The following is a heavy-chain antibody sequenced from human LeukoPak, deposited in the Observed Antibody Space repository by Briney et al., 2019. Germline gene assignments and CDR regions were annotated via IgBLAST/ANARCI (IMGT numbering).Heavy chain of an antibody. J-gene: IGHJ6*03. CDR1: GFTFTNYW. V-gene: IGHV3-7*01. CDR2: IKQDGSEK. D-gene: IGHD6-19*01. CDR3: AKDPNSSGWYNVWYYYYMDV. Sequence: GGSLRLSCAASGFTFTNYWMNWVRQAPGKGLEWVANIKQDGSEKNYVDSLKGRFTISRDNSKNTLYLQMNSLRAEDTAVYYCAKDPNSSGWYNVWYYYYMDVWGKGTTVTVSS.